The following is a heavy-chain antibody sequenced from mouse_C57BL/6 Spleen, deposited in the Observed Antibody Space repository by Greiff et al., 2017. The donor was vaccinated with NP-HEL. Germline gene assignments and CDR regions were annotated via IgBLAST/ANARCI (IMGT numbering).Heavy chain of an antibody. V-gene: IGHV5-16*01. D-gene: IGHD1-1*01. J-gene: IGHJ4*01. CDR2: INYDGSST. CDR1: GFTFSDYY. Sequence: DVKLVESEGGLVQPGSSMKLSCTASGFTFSDYYMAWVRQVPEKGLEWVANINYDGSSTYYLDSLKSRFIISRDNAKNILYLQMSSLKSEDTATYYCARVGATVVAHDYWGQGTSVTVSS. CDR3: ARVGATVVAHDY.